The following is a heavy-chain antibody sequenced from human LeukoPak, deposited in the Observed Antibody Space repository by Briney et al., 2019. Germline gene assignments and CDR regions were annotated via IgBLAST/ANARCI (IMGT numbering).Heavy chain of an antibody. D-gene: IGHD4-17*01. CDR2: ISYDGSDK. V-gene: IGHV3-30*03. CDR3: ARDSYGDYYFDY. Sequence: GGSLRLSCAASGFTFSTYRMHWVRQAPGRGLEWVALISYDGSDKYYAESVKGRLSISRDNSKNTLFLQMNGLRADDTAVYYCARDSYGDYYFDYWGQGTLVTVSS. J-gene: IGHJ4*02. CDR1: GFTFSTYR.